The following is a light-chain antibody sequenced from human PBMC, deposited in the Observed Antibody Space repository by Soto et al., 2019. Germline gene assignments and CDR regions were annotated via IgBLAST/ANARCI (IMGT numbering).Light chain of an antibody. CDR3: QSADSSGTWV. V-gene: IGLV3-25*02. Sequence: SYELTQPTSVSVSPGQTARITCSGDALPKQYAYWYQQKPGQAPVVVIYKDSERPSGIPERFSGSSSGTTVTLTISGAQAEDEADYYCQSADSSGTWVFGGGTQLTVL. CDR2: KDS. J-gene: IGLJ3*02. CDR1: ALPKQY.